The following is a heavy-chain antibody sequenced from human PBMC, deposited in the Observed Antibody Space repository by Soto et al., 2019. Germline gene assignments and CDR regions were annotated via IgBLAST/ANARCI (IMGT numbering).Heavy chain of an antibody. V-gene: IGHV3-49*04. CDR1: GFTFGDYA. D-gene: IGHD2-2*01. CDR3: AKDPYSGVLVPVAIGFDP. Sequence: LRLSCTASGFTFGDYAMSWVRQAPGKGLEWISFIRNKAYRGTTKYAASVRGRFTISRDDSKSIAYLQMNSLRADDSGVYYCAKDPYSGVLVPVAIGFDPWGPGTLVTVSS. CDR2: IRNKAYRGTT. J-gene: IGHJ5*02.